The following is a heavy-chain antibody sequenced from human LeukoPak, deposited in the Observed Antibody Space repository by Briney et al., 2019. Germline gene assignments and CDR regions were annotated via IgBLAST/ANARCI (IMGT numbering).Heavy chain of an antibody. D-gene: IGHD3-22*01. CDR2: IYTSGST. CDR3: ARGRYYDSSGYYY. CDR1: GGSISSGSYY. J-gene: IGHJ4*02. V-gene: IGHV4-61*02. Sequence: SETLSLTCTVSGGSISSGSYYWSWIRQPAGKGQEWIGRIYTSGSTNYNPSLKSRVTISVDTSKNQFSLKLSSVTAADTAVYYCARGRYYDSSGYYYWGQGTLVTVSS.